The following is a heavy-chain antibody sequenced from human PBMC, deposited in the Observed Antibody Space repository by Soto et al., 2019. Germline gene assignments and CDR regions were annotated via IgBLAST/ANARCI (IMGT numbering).Heavy chain of an antibody. CDR1: GFSLTTSGVG. CDR3: LSRAEPPRGGYYFDY. Sequence: QITLKESGPTLVKPTQTLTLTCTFSGFSLTTSGVGVGWIRQPPGKALEWLALIYWDDDKRYSPSLKSRLTIARDASKNQVVITMTNMDPVDTATYYCLSRAEPPRGGYYFDYWGQGTLVTVSS. CDR2: IYWDDDK. V-gene: IGHV2-5*02. D-gene: IGHD1-26*01. J-gene: IGHJ4*02.